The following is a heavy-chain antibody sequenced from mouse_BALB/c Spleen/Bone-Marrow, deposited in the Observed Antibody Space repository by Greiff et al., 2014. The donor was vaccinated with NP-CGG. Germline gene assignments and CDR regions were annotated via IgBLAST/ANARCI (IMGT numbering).Heavy chain of an antibody. J-gene: IGHJ4*01. CDR3: ARDGGLRGYAMDY. CDR1: GISITTGNYR. V-gene: IGHV3-5*02. Sequence: EVKLVESGPGLVKPSQTVSLTCTVTGISITTGNYRWSWIRQFPENKLEWIGYIYYSGTITYNPSLTSRTTITRDTSKNQFFLEMHSLTAEDTATYYCARDGGLRGYAMDYWGQGTSVTVSS. D-gene: IGHD2-4*01. CDR2: IYYSGTI.